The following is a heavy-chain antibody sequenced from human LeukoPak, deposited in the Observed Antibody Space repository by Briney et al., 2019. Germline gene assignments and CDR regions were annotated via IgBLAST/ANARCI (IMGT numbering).Heavy chain of an antibody. CDR3: ARDTVYYYYYMDV. CDR1: GGSISSYY. Sequence: SETLSLTCTVSGGSISSYYWSWIRQPAGRGLEWIGRIYTSGSTNYNPSLKSRVTMSVDTSKNQYSLKLSSVTAADTAVYYCARDTVYYYYYMDVWGKGTTVTVSS. D-gene: IGHD4-11*01. V-gene: IGHV4-4*07. CDR2: IYTSGST. J-gene: IGHJ6*03.